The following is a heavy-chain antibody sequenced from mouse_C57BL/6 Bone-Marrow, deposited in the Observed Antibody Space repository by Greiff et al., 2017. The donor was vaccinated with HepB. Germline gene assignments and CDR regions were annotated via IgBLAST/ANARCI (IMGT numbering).Heavy chain of an antibody. CDR1: GFTFSDYG. CDR3: ARHRYYGSSHWYFDV. D-gene: IGHD1-1*01. J-gene: IGHJ1*03. Sequence: EVKLVESGGGLVQPGGSLKLSCAASGFTFSDYGMAWVRQAPRKGPEWVAFISNLAYSIYYADTVTGRFTISRENAKNTLYLEMSSLRSEDTAMYYCARHRYYGSSHWYFDVWGTGTTVTVSS. V-gene: IGHV5-15*01. CDR2: ISNLAYSI.